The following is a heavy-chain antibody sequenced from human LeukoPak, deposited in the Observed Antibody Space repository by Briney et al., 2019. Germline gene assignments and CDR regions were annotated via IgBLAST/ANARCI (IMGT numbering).Heavy chain of an antibody. CDR1: GGTFSSYT. CDR3: ARCIAAAGFAFDI. D-gene: IGHD6-13*01. Sequence: SVKVSCKASGGTFSSYTISWVLQAPGQGLEWMGRIIPILGIANYAQKFQGRVTITADKSTSTAYMELSSLRSEDTAVYYCARCIAAAGFAFDIWGQGTMVTVPS. V-gene: IGHV1-69*02. CDR2: IIPILGIA. J-gene: IGHJ3*02.